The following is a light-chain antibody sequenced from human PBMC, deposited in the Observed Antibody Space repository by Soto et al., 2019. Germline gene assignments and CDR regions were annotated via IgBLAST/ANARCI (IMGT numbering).Light chain of an antibody. V-gene: IGLV3-21*04. Sequence: SYELTQPPSVSVGPGKTARITCGGNNIGSKSVHWYQQKPGQAPVLVIYYDSDRPSGIPERFSGSNSGNTATLTISRVEAGDEADYYCQVWDSSSDHLYVFVTGTKVTVL. CDR1: NIGSKS. J-gene: IGLJ1*01. CDR3: QVWDSSSDHLYV. CDR2: YDS.